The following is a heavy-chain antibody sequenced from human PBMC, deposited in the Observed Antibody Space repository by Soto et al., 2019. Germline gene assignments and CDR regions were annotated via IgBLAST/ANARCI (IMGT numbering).Heavy chain of an antibody. J-gene: IGHJ5*02. D-gene: IGHD2-8*01. Sequence: SETLSLTCTVSGGSISSSSYYWGWIRQPPGKGLEWIGSIYYSGSTYYNPSLKSRVTISVDTSKNQFSLKLSSVTAADTAVYYCARRLGYCTNGVCYTGWFDPWGQGTLVTVSS. CDR2: IYYSGST. CDR3: ARRLGYCTNGVCYTGWFDP. CDR1: GGSISSSSYY. V-gene: IGHV4-39*01.